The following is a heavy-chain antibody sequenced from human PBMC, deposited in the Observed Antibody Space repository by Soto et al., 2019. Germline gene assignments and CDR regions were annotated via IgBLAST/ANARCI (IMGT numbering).Heavy chain of an antibody. D-gene: IGHD3-22*01. CDR3: SRYHYDSSGYYYASWFDS. J-gene: IGHJ5*01. Sequence: KPSEALSLTCSVSGVSISGSSYYWGWIRQPPGKGLEWIGSIHYSGATYYNPSLKSRLTISVDTSKNQFSLNLSSVTAAGTAVYFCSRYHYDSSGYYYASWFDSWGQGTLVTVSS. CDR2: IHYSGAT. V-gene: IGHV4-39*01. CDR1: GVSISGSSYY.